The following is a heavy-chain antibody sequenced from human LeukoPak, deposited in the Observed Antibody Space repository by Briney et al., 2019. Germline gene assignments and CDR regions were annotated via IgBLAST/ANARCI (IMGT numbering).Heavy chain of an antibody. D-gene: IGHD2-21*02. CDR2: IYYSGST. J-gene: IGHJ6*03. Sequence: SETLSLTCTVSGGSISSSSYYWGWIRQPPGKGLEWIGSIYYSGSTYYNPSLKSRVTISVDTSKNQFSLKLSSVTAADTAVYYCARRYCGGDCYYYYYYYYMDVWGKGTTVTISS. CDR3: ARRYCGGDCYYYYYYYYMDV. V-gene: IGHV4-39*01. CDR1: GGSISSSSYY.